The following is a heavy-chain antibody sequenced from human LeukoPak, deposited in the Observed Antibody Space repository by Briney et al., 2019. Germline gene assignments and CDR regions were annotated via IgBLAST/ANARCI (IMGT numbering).Heavy chain of an antibody. V-gene: IGHV3-33*01. CDR1: GFTFSSYG. J-gene: IGHJ1*01. CDR3: AREAITMTLLEYFQH. Sequence: GGSLRLSCAASGFTFSSYGMHWVRQAPGKGLDWVAVIWYDGSNKYYADSVKGRFTISRDNSKNTVYLQMNSLRAEDTAVYYCAREAITMTLLEYFQHWGQGTLVTVSS. CDR2: IWYDGSNK. D-gene: IGHD3-22*01.